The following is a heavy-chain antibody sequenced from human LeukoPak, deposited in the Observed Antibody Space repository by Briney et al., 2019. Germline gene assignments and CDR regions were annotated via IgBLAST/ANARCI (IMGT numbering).Heavy chain of an antibody. Sequence: PGGSLRLSCAASGFTFSGDSLPGARQAPGKGLEWVSTISGSGVSTFYADSVKGRFTISRDNSKNTLYLHMNSLSAEDTAVYYCAKDSFSSRWGQGTLVTVSS. J-gene: IGHJ4*02. CDR3: AKDSFSSR. CDR2: ISGSGVST. CDR1: GFTFSGDS. V-gene: IGHV3-23*01. D-gene: IGHD2-2*01.